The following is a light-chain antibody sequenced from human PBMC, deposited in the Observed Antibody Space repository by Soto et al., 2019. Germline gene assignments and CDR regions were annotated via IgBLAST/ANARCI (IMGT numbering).Light chain of an antibody. CDR1: QSVSSN. J-gene: IGKJ1*01. CDR3: QQYYHWPWT. V-gene: IGKV3-15*01. CDR2: DAS. Sequence: EIVMTQSPGTLSVSPGERAYLSCRASQSVSSNLAWYQQKPGQAPRLLIYDASSRATGFPARFSGSGSGTDFTLTISSLQSEDFAVYYCQQYYHWPWTFGQGTKV.